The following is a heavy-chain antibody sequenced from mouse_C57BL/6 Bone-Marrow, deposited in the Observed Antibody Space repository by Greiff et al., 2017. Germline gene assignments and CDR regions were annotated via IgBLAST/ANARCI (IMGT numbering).Heavy chain of an antibody. CDR1: GFTFSSYA. D-gene: IGHD1-3*01. V-gene: IGHV5-4*03. CDR3: ARATNSWFAY. Sequence: EVKVVESGGGLVKPGGSLKLSCAASGFTFSSYAMSWVRQTPEKRLEWVATISDGGSYTYYPDNVKGRFTISRDNAKNNLYLQMNHLKSEDTAMYYCARATNSWFAYWGQGTLVTVSA. CDR2: ISDGGSYT. J-gene: IGHJ3*01.